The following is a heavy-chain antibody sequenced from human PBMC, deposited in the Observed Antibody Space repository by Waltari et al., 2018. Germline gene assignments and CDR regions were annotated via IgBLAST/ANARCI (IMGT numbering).Heavy chain of an antibody. Sequence: EVQLVQSGADVKTPGASLKISCKGSGYSFTSYWIGWLCQMPGKGLEWMGIIYPGDSDTRYSPSFQGQVTISADKSISTAYLQWSSLKASDTAMYYCARHVAAAGTDSYYMDVWGKGTTVTFSS. D-gene: IGHD6-13*01. CDR2: IYPGDSDT. V-gene: IGHV5-51*01. J-gene: IGHJ6*03. CDR3: ARHVAAAGTDSYYMDV. CDR1: GYSFTSYW.